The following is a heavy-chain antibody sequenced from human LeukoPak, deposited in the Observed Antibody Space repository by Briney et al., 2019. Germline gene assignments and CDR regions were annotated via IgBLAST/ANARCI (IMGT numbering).Heavy chain of an antibody. CDR2: IDYNGDA. D-gene: IGHD2/OR15-2a*01. CDR1: GGSISSGSYF. J-gene: IGHJ3*01. V-gene: IGHV4-39*07. Sequence: SETLSLTCIVSGGSISSGSYFWGWIRQHPGKGLEWIGSIDYNGDAYYNPSLKSRVTISVDTSKNQFSLRLNSVTAADTAVYYCARGFLNSAFDFWGHGTAVTVSS. CDR3: ARGFLNSAFDF.